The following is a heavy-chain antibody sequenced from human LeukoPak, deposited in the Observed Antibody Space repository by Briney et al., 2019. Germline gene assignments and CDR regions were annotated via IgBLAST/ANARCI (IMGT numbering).Heavy chain of an antibody. CDR1: GGSISSYY. V-gene: IGHV4-59*08. Sequence: SETLSLTCTVSGGSISSYYWSWIRQPPGKGLEWIGYIYDSGSTNYNPSLKSRVTISVDTSKNQFSLKLSSVTAADTAVYYCARLRDFDWLLFDYWGQGTLVTVSS. D-gene: IGHD3-9*01. J-gene: IGHJ4*02. CDR2: IYDSGST. CDR3: ARLRDFDWLLFDY.